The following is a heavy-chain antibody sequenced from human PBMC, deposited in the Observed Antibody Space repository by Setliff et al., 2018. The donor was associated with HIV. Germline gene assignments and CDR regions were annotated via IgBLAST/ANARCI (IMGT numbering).Heavy chain of an antibody. D-gene: IGHD2-15*01. J-gene: IGHJ4*02. CDR3: ARGRGGYFGGGRYYNLPYFDS. Sequence: PGASLKISCKTSGSSFSTYWVGWVRQMPGKGLEWLGILYFGDSDPKYNPSFEGQVTISADKSIKTAFLQWRSLKTSDTAIYYCARGRGGYFGGGRYYNLPYFDSWGQGTLVTV. CDR2: LYFGDSDP. V-gene: IGHV5-51*01. CDR1: GSSFSTYW.